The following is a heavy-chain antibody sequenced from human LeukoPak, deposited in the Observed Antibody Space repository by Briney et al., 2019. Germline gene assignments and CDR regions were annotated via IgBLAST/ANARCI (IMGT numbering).Heavy chain of an antibody. CDR1: GYSISSGYY. CDR2: IYHSGST. D-gene: IGHD2-15*01. Sequence: SSETLSLTCAVSGYSISSGYYWGWIRQPPGKGLEWIGSIYHSGSTYYNPSLKSRVPISVDTSKNQLSLKVSSVTAADTAVYYCARNCTSGSCHEAFDPWGQGTLVTVSS. V-gene: IGHV4-38-2*01. J-gene: IGHJ5*02. CDR3: ARNCTSGSCHEAFDP.